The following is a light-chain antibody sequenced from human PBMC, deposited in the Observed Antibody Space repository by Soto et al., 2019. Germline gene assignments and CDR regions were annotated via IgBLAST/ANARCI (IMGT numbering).Light chain of an antibody. J-gene: IGKJ5*01. CDR1: QSVYSN. V-gene: IGKV3-15*01. Sequence: QSPHTLSVSPGERATLFCRASQSVYSNLAWYQEKPGQAPRLLIYGASTRATGIAARFSGSGSGTEFTLTISSLQSEDFAVYYCQQYNNWPITFGQGARLEIK. CDR3: QQYNNWPIT. CDR2: GAS.